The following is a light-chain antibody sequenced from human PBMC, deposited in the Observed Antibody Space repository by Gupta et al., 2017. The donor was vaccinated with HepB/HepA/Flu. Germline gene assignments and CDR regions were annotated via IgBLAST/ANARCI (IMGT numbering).Light chain of an antibody. J-gene: IGKJ2*01. CDR1: QGISSY. V-gene: IGKV1-9*01. CDR2: TAS. Sequence: IQFTQSPSFLSASVGDRVTITCRASQGISSYLALYQKKPGKAPKLLIYTASNLQSGVPSRFSGSGSGKEFTLTISGLQHENFAAYYCQQLVYSPYTFGQGTNLEIK. CDR3: QQLVYSPYT.